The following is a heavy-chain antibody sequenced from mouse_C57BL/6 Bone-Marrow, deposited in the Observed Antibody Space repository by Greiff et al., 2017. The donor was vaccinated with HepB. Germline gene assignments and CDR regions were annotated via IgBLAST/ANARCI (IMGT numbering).Heavy chain of an antibody. CDR3: AKQGIYGNYGGDYAMDY. CDR1: GFSLTSYG. CDR2: IWGGGST. D-gene: IGHD2-1*01. V-gene: IGHV2-9*01. Sequence: VQLVESGPGLVAPSQSLSITCTVSGFSLTSYGVDWVRQPPGKGLEWLGVIWGGGSTNYNSALMSRLSISNDNSKSQVFLKMNSLQTDDTAMYYCAKQGIYGNYGGDYAMDYWGQGTSVTVSS. J-gene: IGHJ4*01.